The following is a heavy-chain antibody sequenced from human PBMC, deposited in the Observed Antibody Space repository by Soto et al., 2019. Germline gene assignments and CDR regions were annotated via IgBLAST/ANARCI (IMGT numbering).Heavy chain of an antibody. D-gene: IGHD3-22*01. J-gene: IGHJ4*02. V-gene: IGHV1-3*01. CDR3: ARTKDYDDCIDY. Sequence: ASVKVSSKASGYTFTRYNMHWVRQAPGQRLEWMGWINAGNGNTKYSQKFQGRVTITRDTSANTAYMELSSLISEDTAVYYCARTKDYDDCIDYWSQGTLVTVSS. CDR2: INAGNGNT. CDR1: GYTFTRYN.